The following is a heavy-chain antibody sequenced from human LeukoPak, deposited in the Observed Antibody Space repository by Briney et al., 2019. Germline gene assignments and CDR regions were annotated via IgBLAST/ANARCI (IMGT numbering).Heavy chain of an antibody. CDR2: ISTSSRYI. D-gene: IGHD2-2*01. V-gene: IGHV3-21*01. Sequence: PGGSLRLSCAASGFTLSNYDMNWVRQAPGKGLEWVSSISTSSRYIYYKDSVRGRFTISRDDAKNSLYLEMNSLRAEDTAVYYCAREDCSSSTCYLRRSWFDPWGQGTLVTVSS. CDR1: GFTLSNYD. J-gene: IGHJ5*02. CDR3: AREDCSSSTCYLRRSWFDP.